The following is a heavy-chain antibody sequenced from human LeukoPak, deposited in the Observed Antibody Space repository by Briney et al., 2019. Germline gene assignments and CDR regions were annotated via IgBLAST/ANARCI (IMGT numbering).Heavy chain of an antibody. V-gene: IGHV1-2*04. J-gene: IGHJ4*02. CDR1: GYTFTGYY. D-gene: IGHD6-19*01. CDR2: INPNSGGT. Sequence: GSVKVSCKASGYTFTGYYMHWVRQDPGQGLEWMGWINPNSGGTNYAQKFQGWVTMTRDTSISTAYMELSRLRSDDTAVYYCARMFAGGWLFDYWGQGALVTVSS. CDR3: ARMFAGGWLFDY.